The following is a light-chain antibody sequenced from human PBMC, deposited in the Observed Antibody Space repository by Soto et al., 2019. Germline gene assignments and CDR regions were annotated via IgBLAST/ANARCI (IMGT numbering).Light chain of an antibody. V-gene: IGLV2-14*03. CDR2: DVS. CDR1: SSDVGAYNH. CDR3: LSYTTSTTYV. J-gene: IGLJ1*01. Sequence: SVLTQPASVSGSPGQSITISCTGTSSDVGAYNHVSWYQHHPGKAPKLIIFDVSNRPSGVSNRFSGSKSGNTASLTISGLQAEDEADYYCLSYTTSTTYVFGTGTKVTVL.